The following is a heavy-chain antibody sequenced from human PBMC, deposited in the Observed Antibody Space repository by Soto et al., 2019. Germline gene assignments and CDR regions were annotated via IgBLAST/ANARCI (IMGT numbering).Heavy chain of an antibody. CDR2: AYYSGST. CDR3: ARDRSTYGGGGTGEVKENWFYP. J-gene: IGHJ5*02. D-gene: IGHD2-8*01. V-gene: IGHV4-59*01. Sequence: SETLSLTCPVSGGSISHYYWSWIRQSPGKGLEWIGYAYYSGSTDYNPSLKSRVTMSVDTSKNQVSLKLNSVTTADTAVYYCARDRSTYGGGGTGEVKENWFYPWGPGTLVTV. CDR1: GGSISHYY.